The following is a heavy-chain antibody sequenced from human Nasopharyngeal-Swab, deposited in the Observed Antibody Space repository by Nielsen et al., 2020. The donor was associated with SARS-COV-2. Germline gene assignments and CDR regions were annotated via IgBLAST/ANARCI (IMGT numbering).Heavy chain of an antibody. CDR3: AKAVTYYDFWSGPDV. Sequence: SLKISCAASGSTFDDYAMHWVRQAPGKGLEWVSGISWNSGSIGYADSVKGRFTISRDNAKNSLYLQMNSLRAEDTALYYCAKAVTYYDFWSGPDVWGQGTLVTVSS. J-gene: IGHJ4*02. V-gene: IGHV3-9*01. CDR2: ISWNSGSI. D-gene: IGHD3-3*01. CDR1: GSTFDDYA.